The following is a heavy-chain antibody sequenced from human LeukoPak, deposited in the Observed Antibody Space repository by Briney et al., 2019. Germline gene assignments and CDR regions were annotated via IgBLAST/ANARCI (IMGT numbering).Heavy chain of an antibody. V-gene: IGHV1-8*01. D-gene: IGHD2/OR15-2a*01. CDR2: MNPNSGNT. J-gene: IGHJ5*02. Sequence: ASVKVSCKASGYTFPSYDINWVRQATGQRLEWIGWMNPNSGNTAYAQQFQGRVTMTRDTSISTAYMELSSLRFDDTAVYYCARASTSANWFDPWGRGTLVTVSS. CDR1: GYTFPSYD. CDR3: ARASTSANWFDP.